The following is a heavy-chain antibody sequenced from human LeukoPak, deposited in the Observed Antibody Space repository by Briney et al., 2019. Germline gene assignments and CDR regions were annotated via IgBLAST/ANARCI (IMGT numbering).Heavy chain of an antibody. CDR1: GYTFINYA. J-gene: IGHJ4*02. CDR2: ISAYNGNT. V-gene: IGHV1-18*01. CDR3: ARGAVGGYDFPPGD. D-gene: IGHD5-12*01. Sequence: GASVKVSCKASGYTFINYAINWVRQAPGQGLEWMGWISAYNGNTNYAQKVQGRVTMTTDTSTSTAYMELRSLRSDDTAVYYCARGAVGGYDFPPGDWGQGTLVTVSS.